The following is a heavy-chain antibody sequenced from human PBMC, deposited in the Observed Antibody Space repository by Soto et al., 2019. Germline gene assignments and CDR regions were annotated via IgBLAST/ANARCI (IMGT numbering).Heavy chain of an antibody. Sequence: SETLSLTCAVSDGSITSRTWWSWVRQTPGKGLEWIGDVYHSGSINYSPSLTSRLTISVDKSKNQFSLRLSSVTAADTAVYYCARDREVEVPGTDGNSHYYYMDLWGRGTTVTVSS. CDR2: VYHSGSI. V-gene: IGHV4-4*02. CDR1: DGSITSRTW. J-gene: IGHJ6*03. D-gene: IGHD6-19*01. CDR3: ARDREVEVPGTDGNSHYYYMDL.